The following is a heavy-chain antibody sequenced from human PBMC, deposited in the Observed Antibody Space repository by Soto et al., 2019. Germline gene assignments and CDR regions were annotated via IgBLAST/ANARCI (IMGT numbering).Heavy chain of an antibody. D-gene: IGHD6-13*01. CDR2: INQDGSEK. V-gene: IGHV3-7*04. J-gene: IGHJ4*02. CDR3: ARGYSSSPLFEDYFDY. CDR1: GFSFSRYW. Sequence: EVQLVESGGGLVQPGGSLRLSCAASGFSFSRYWLTWVRQAPGKGLEWVANINQDGSEKYYVDSVKGRFAISRDNAKNSLYLQMNSLRAEDTAVYYCARGYSSSPLFEDYFDYWGQGTLVTVSS.